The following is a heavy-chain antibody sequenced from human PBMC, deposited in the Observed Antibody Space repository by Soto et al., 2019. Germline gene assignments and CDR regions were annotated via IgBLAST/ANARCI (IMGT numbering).Heavy chain of an antibody. CDR1: GFTFSSYS. CDR3: ARDLTGTADY. CDR2: ISSSSSYI. D-gene: IGHD1-20*01. V-gene: IGHV3-21*01. J-gene: IGHJ4*02. Sequence: PGGSLRLSCAASGFTFSSYSMNWVRQAPGKGLEWVSSISSSSSYIYYADSVKGRFTISRDNAKNSLHLQMNSLRAEDTAVYYCARDLTGTADYWGQGTLVTVSS.